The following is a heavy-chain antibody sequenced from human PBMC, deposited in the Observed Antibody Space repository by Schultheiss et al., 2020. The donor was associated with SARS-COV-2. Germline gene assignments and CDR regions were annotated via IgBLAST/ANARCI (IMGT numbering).Heavy chain of an antibody. CDR3: ASYDSSGYYFDY. Sequence: SETLSLTCAVYGGSFSGYYWSWIRQPPGKGLEWIGEINHSGSTNYNPSLKSRVTISVDTSKNQFSLKLSSVTAADTAVYYCASYDSSGYYFDYWGQGTLVTVSS. J-gene: IGHJ4*02. D-gene: IGHD3-22*01. CDR2: INHSGST. CDR1: GGSFSGYY. V-gene: IGHV4-34*01.